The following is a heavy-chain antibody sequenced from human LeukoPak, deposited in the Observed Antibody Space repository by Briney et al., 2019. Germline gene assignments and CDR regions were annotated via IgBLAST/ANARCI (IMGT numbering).Heavy chain of an antibody. D-gene: IGHD3-3*01. CDR1: GFTFSSYA. CDR2: ISGSGGST. J-gene: IGHJ3*02. V-gene: IGHV3-23*01. CDR3: AKSYYDFWTGYPSDAFDI. Sequence: GGSLRLSCAASGFTFSSYAMSWVRQAPGKGLEWVSAISGSGGSTYYADSVKGRFTISRDNSRNTLDLQMNSLRPEDTAVYYCAKSYYDFWTGYPSDAFDIWGQGTMVTVSS.